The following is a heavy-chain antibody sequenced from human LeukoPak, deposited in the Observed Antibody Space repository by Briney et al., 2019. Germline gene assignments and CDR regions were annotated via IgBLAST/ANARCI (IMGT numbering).Heavy chain of an antibody. CDR1: GFTVSSNY. V-gene: IGHV3-66*01. Sequence: PGGSLRLSCAASGFTVSSNYMSWVRQAPGKGLEWVSVIYSGGTTYYADSVKGRFTISRDNARTTLYLQMNSLRAEDTAVYYCASSARGYRFGFDSWGQGTLVTVSS. D-gene: IGHD3-10*01. CDR3: ASSARGYRFGFDS. CDR2: IYSGGTT. J-gene: IGHJ4*02.